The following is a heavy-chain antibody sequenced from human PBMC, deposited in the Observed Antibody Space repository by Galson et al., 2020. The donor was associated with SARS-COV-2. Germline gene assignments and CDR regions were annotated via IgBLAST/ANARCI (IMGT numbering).Heavy chain of an antibody. Sequence: GGSLRLSCAASGFTFSSYGMHWVRQAPGKGLEWVAVIWYDGSNKYYADSVKGRFTISRDNSKNTLYLQMNSLRAEDTAVYYCAKDPRVVATGLDYYYYGMDVWGQGTTVTVSS. V-gene: IGHV3-33*06. J-gene: IGHJ6*02. CDR2: IWYDGSNK. CDR1: GFTFSSYG. D-gene: IGHD1-26*01. CDR3: AKDPRVVATGLDYYYYGMDV.